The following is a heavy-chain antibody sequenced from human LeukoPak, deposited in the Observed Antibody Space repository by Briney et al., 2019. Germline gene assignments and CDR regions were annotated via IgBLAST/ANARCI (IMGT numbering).Heavy chain of an antibody. CDR3: ITLTRVPVAGNAQY. J-gene: IGHJ4*02. D-gene: IGHD6-19*01. V-gene: IGHV3-15*07. Sequence: PGESLRLSCAASGFSVSSAWMNWVRQAPGKGLEWVGYIRSKTDGGTPDYAAPVKGRFTISRDDSKKTVYLQMNSLKIEDTAVYYCITLTRVPVAGNAQYWGRGTLVTVSS. CDR1: GFSVSSAW. CDR2: IRSKTDGGTP.